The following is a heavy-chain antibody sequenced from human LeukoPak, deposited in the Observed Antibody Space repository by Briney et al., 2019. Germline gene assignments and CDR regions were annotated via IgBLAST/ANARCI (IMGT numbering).Heavy chain of an antibody. V-gene: IGHV3-9*01. J-gene: IGHJ4*02. CDR2: ISWNSGSI. D-gene: IGHD6-13*01. CDR1: GFTFDDYA. Sequence: PGGSLRLSCAASGFTFDDYAMHWVRQAPGKGLEWVSGISWNSGSIGYADSVKGRFTISRDNAKNSLYLQMNSLRAEDTALYYCAKGYSSSWYSVRFGYWGQGTLVTVSS. CDR3: AKGYSSSWYSVRFGY.